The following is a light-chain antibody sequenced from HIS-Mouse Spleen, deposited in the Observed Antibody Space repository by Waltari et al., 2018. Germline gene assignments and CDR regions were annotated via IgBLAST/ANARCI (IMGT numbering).Light chain of an antibody. CDR2: WAS. Sequence: DIVMTQSPDSLAVSLCERATINCKSSQSVLYSSNNKNYLAWYQQKPGQPTKLLIYWASTRESGVPDRISGRGSGTDFTLTISSLQAEDVAVYYCQQYYSTPYNFGQGTKLEIK. CDR1: QSVLYSSNNKNY. V-gene: IGKV4-1*01. CDR3: QQYYSTPYN. J-gene: IGKJ2*01.